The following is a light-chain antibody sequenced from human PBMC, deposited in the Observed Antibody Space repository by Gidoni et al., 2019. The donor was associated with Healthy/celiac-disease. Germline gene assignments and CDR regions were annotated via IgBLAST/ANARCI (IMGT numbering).Light chain of an antibody. V-gene: IGLV3-1*01. Sequence: SYELTQPPSVSVSPGQTASITCSGDKLGDKYACWSQQKPGQSPVLVIYQNSRRPSGIPERFSGSISGNTATLTISGTQAMDEADYYCQAWDSSTDVVFGGGTKLTVL. CDR3: QAWDSSTDVV. J-gene: IGLJ2*01. CDR1: KLGDKY. CDR2: QNS.